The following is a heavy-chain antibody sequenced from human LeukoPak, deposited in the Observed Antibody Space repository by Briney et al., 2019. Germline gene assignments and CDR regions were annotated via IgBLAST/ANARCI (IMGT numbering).Heavy chain of an antibody. J-gene: IGHJ3*02. CDR3: ARFYTDASDI. CDR2: INHSGST. D-gene: IGHD3-16*01. CDR1: GGSFSGYY. V-gene: IGHV4-34*01. Sequence: NPSETLSLTCAVYGGSFSGYYWSWIRQPPGKGLEWIGEINHSGSTNYNPSLKSRVTISVDTSKNQFSLKLSSVTAADTAVYYCARFYTDASDIWGQGTMVTVSS.